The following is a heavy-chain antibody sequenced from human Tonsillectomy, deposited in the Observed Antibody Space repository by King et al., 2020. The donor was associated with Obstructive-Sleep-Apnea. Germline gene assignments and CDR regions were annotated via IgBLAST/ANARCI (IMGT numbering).Heavy chain of an antibody. Sequence: VQLVESGGGLVQPGGSLRRSWLAFGFTFSRHAMHWVPPAPRRGLEYVLALSSKWGGTYYADSVKGRLTISRDNSKNTLYLQMSSLRAEDTAVYYCVKAAGIVVKGQRWFDPWGQGTLVTVSS. CDR1: GFTFSRHA. CDR2: LSSKWGGT. D-gene: IGHD3-22*01. CDR3: VKAAGIVVKGQRWFDP. J-gene: IGHJ5*02. V-gene: IGHV3-64D*09.